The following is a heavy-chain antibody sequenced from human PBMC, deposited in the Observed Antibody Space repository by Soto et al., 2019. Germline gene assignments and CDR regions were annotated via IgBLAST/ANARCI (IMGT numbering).Heavy chain of an antibody. Sequence: GASVKVSCKASGYTFTSYYMHWVRQAPGQGLEWMGIINPSGGSTSYAQKFQGRVTMTRDTSTSTVYMELSSLRSEDTAVYYCARGRIAACPLGASRFDYWGQGTLVTVSS. V-gene: IGHV1-46*01. CDR2: INPSGGST. CDR3: ARGRIAACPLGASRFDY. D-gene: IGHD6-6*01. J-gene: IGHJ4*02. CDR1: GYTFTSYY.